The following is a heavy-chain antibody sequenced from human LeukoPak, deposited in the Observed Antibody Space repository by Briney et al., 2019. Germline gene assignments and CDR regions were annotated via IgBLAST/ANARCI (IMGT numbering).Heavy chain of an antibody. CDR3: STGSGHAFDI. J-gene: IGHJ3*02. V-gene: IGHV3-74*01. CDR1: GFTFSSYW. Sequence: GGSLRLSCAASGFTFSSYWMHWVRQVPGKGLVWVSRINSDGSSTSYADSVKGRFTISRDNAKNTLYVKMNSLRAEDTAVYYCSTGSGHAFDIWGRGTMVTVSS. CDR2: INSDGSST. D-gene: IGHD3-10*01.